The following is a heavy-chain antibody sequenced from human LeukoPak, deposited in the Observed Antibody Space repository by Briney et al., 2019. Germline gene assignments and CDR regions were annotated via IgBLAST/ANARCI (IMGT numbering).Heavy chain of an antibody. CDR1: GGSISSSSYY. J-gene: IGHJ5*02. Sequence: PSETLSLTCTVSGGSISSSSYYWGWIRQPPGKGLEWIGEINHSGSTNYNPSLKSRVTISVDTSKNQFSLKLSSVTAADTAVYYCARVRRQQLVRGPHNWFDPWGQGTLVTVSS. D-gene: IGHD6-13*01. V-gene: IGHV4-39*07. CDR2: INHSGST. CDR3: ARVRRQQLVRGPHNWFDP.